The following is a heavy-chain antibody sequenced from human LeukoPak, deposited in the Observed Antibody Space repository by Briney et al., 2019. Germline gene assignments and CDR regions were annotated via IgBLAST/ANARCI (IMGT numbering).Heavy chain of an antibody. V-gene: IGHV1-24*01. Sequence: ASVKVSCKVSGYTLTELPMHWVRQAPGKGLEWMGGFDPEDGETIYAQKFQGRVTMTEDTSTDTAYMELSSLRSEDTAVYYCATSRYCGSTSCPYYYYGMDVWGQGTTVTVSS. D-gene: IGHD2-2*01. CDR3: ATSRYCGSTSCPYYYYGMDV. CDR2: FDPEDGET. J-gene: IGHJ6*02. CDR1: GYTLTELP.